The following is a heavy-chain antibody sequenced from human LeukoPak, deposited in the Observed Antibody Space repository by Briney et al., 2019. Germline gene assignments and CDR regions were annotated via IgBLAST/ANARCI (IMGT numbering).Heavy chain of an antibody. V-gene: IGHV3-23*01. CDR1: GFTFRSYA. Sequence: GGSLSLSCAVSGFTFRSYAMTWVRQAPGKGLEWVSGISGSGDRIYYADSVKGRFTISRDNSKNTLYLQMNSLRAEDTAVYYCAKDWDLAVTGNTEYWGQGALVTVSS. D-gene: IGHD6-19*01. CDR3: AKDWDLAVTGNTEY. J-gene: IGHJ4*02. CDR2: ISGSGDRI.